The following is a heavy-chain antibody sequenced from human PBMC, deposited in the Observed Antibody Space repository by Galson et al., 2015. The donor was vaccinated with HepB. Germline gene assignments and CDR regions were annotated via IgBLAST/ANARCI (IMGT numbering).Heavy chain of an antibody. CDR3: ARTSHDYGDYVPSNYFDY. V-gene: IGHV2-70*11. CDR1: GFSLSTSGMC. CDR2: IDWDDDK. Sequence: PALVKPTQTLTLTCTFSGFSLSTSGMCVSWIRQPPGKALEWLARIDWDDDKYYSTSLKTRLTISKDASKNQVVLTMTNMDPVDTATYYCARTSHDYGDYVPSNYFDYWGQGTLVTVSS. J-gene: IGHJ4*02. D-gene: IGHD4-17*01.